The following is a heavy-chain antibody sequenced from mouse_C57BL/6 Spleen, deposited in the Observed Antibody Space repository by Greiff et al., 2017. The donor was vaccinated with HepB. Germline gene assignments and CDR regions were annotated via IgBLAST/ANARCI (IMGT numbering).Heavy chain of an antibody. CDR1: GYTFTSYW. D-gene: IGHD2-10*01. Sequence: QVQLQQSGAELVMPGASVKLSCKASGYTFTSYWMHWVKQRPGQGLEWIGEIDPSDSYTNYNQKFKGKSTLTVDKSSSTAYMQLSSLTSEDSAVYYCARGGILLRYFDVWGTGTTVTVSS. V-gene: IGHV1-69*01. CDR2: IDPSDSYT. J-gene: IGHJ1*03. CDR3: ARGGILLRYFDV.